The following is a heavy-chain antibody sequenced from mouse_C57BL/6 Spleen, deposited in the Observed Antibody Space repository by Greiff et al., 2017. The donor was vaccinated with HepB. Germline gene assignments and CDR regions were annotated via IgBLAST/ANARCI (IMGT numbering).Heavy chain of an antibody. J-gene: IGHJ3*01. V-gene: IGHV5-17*01. D-gene: IGHD1-1*01. Sequence: EVKLMESGGGLVKPGGSLKLSCAASGFTFSDYGMHWVRQAPEKELEWVAYISSGSSTIYYADTVKGRFTISRDNAKNTLFLQMTSLRSEDTAMYYCARPGYYGSSFWFAYWGQGTLVTVSA. CDR1: GFTFSDYG. CDR2: ISSGSSTI. CDR3: ARPGYYGSSFWFAY.